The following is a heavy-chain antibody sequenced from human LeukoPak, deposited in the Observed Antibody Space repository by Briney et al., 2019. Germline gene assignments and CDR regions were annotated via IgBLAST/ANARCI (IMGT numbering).Heavy chain of an antibody. CDR3: AKLAVFGMVRVDP. V-gene: IGHV4-39*01. D-gene: IGHD3-10*01. Sequence: PSETLSLTCTVSGGSISSSSNQWGWIRQPPGKGLEWIGSIHYSGSTYYNPSLKSRVTISVDTSKNQFSLKLSSVTAADTAVYYCAKLAVFGMVRVDPWGQGTLVTVSS. J-gene: IGHJ5*02. CDR2: IHYSGST. CDR1: GGSISSSSNQ.